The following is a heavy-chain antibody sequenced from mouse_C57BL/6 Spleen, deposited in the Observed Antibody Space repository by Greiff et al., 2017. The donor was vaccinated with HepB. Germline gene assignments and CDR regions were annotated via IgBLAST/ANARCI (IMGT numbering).Heavy chain of an antibody. Sequence: QVQLKESGTELVKPGASVKLSCKASGYTFTSYWMHWVKQRPGQGLEWIGNINPSNGGTNYNEKFKSKATLTVDKSSSTAYMQLSSLTSEHSAVYYCARDYGSSYENWWYFDVWGTGTTVTVSS. J-gene: IGHJ1*03. CDR2: INPSNGGT. D-gene: IGHD1-1*01. CDR1: GYTFTSYW. CDR3: ARDYGSSYENWWYFDV. V-gene: IGHV1-53*01.